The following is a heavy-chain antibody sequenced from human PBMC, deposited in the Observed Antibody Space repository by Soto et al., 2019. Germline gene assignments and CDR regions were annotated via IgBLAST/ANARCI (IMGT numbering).Heavy chain of an antibody. V-gene: IGHV3-74*03. D-gene: IGHD2-2*01. CDR3: ARVETCSSTSCYSVFDY. CDR1: GFTFSSYW. Sequence: EVQLVESGGGLVQPGGSLRLSCAASGFTFSSYWMHWVRQAPGKGLVWVSRINSDGSSTTYADSVKGRFTISRDNAKNTLYLQMNSLGAEDTAGYYCARVETCSSTSCYSVFDYWGQGTLVTVSS. CDR2: INSDGSST. J-gene: IGHJ4*02.